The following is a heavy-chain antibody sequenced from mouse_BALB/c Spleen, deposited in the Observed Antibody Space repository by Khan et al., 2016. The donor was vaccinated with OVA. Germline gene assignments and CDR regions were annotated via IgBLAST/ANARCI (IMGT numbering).Heavy chain of an antibody. V-gene: IGHV1-26*01. D-gene: IGHD2-14*01. CDR1: GYSFTLYY. J-gene: IGHJ3*01. CDR3: ARGYDFFAY. CDR2: VNPNTGGS. Sequence: VQLKQSGPDLVKPGASVKISCKASGYSFTLYYMTWVKQSHGKSLEWIGRVNPNTGGSDYNQEFKGKATLTVDKSSNTAYMELHSLTSEDSAVYYAARGYDFFAYWGQGTLVTVSA.